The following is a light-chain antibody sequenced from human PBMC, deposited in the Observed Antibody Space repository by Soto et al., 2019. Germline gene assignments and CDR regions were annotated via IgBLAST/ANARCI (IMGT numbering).Light chain of an antibody. CDR1: SSDFGGTNY. CDR3: TSYAGSDADVV. CDR2: EVT. Sequence: QSVLTQPPSASGSPGQSVTISCTGASSDFGGTNYVSWYQQHPGKAPNLRIFEVTKRPSGVPDRFSGSKSGNTASLTVSGLQAEDEADYYCTSYAGSDADVVFGGGTKVTVL. V-gene: IGLV2-8*01. J-gene: IGLJ2*01.